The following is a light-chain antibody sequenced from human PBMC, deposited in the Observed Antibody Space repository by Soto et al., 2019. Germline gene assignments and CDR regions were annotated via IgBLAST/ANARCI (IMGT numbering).Light chain of an antibody. V-gene: IGKV1-5*03. CDR2: KAS. J-gene: IGKJ1*01. CDR3: QQYNSQRT. Sequence: DIQMTQSPSTPSASVGDRVTITCRASQYISSWLAWYQQKPGKAPKLLIYKASSLESGVPSRFSGSGSGTEFTLTISSLQPDDFETYYCQQYNSQRTFGQGTKVEIK. CDR1: QYISSW.